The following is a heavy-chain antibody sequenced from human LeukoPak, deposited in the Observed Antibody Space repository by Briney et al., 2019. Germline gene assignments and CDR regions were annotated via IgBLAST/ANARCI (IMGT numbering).Heavy chain of an antibody. CDR3: VPTDSSGLD. CDR2: TNTDGSST. Sequence: GGSLTLSCEASGFTFSHYWMHWVRQAPGKGLVWVSRTNTDGSSTSYVDSVKGRFTTSRDNANNTMYLQMNSLRAEDTAMYYCVPTDSSGLDWGQGTLVTVSS. J-gene: IGHJ4*02. V-gene: IGHV3-74*01. CDR1: GFTFSHYW. D-gene: IGHD3-22*01.